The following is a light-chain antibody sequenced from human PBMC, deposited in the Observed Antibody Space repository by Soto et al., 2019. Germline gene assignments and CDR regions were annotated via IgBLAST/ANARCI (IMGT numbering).Light chain of an antibody. V-gene: IGLV1-44*01. CDR3: QVWDSSSDHWV. J-gene: IGLJ3*02. CDR2: SNV. CDR1: IFNVGTNI. Sequence: QAVVTQPPSASGTPGQRVTISCSGNIFNVGTNIVNWYQQFPGMAPKLLIYSNVRRPSGVPDRFSGSNSGNTATLTISRVEAGDEADYYCQVWDSSSDHWVFGGGTKLTVL.